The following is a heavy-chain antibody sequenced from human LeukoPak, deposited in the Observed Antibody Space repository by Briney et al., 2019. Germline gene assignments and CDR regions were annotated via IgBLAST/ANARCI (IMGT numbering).Heavy chain of an antibody. V-gene: IGHV1-69*01. Sequence: SVKVSCKASGGTFSSYAISWVRQAPGQGLEWMGGIIPIFGTANYAQRFQGRVTITADESTSTAYMELSSLRSEDTAVYYCARGGSYSGLEPDYWGQGTLVTVSS. CDR2: IIPIFGTA. CDR1: GGTFSSYA. J-gene: IGHJ4*02. D-gene: IGHD1-26*01. CDR3: ARGGSYSGLEPDY.